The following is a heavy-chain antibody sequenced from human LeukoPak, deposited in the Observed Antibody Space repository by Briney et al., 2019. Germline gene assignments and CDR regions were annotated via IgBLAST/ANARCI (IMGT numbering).Heavy chain of an antibody. V-gene: IGHV3-30-3*01. CDR3: GSKIGYCSSTSCYGPSWFDP. D-gene: IGHD2-2*01. Sequence: AGGSLRLACAASGLTFTSYAMPWVRQAPGKGLEWVAVILYDGSNKYYADSVKGRFTISRDNSKNTLYQQMNSLRAEDTAVYYCGSKIGYCSSTSCYGPSWFDPWGQGTLVTVSS. CDR1: GLTFTSYA. CDR2: ILYDGSNK. J-gene: IGHJ5*02.